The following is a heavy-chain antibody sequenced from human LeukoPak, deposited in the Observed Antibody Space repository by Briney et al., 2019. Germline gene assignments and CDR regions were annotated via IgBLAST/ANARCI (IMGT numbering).Heavy chain of an antibody. CDR3: ATIGSSWYRDFDY. V-gene: IGHV4-39*01. Sequence: SETLSLTCTVSGGSISSSSYYWGWIRQPPGKGLEWIGSIYYSGSTYYNPSLKSRVTMSVDTSKNQFSLKLSSVTAADTAVYYCATIGSSWYRDFDYWGQGTLVTVSS. CDR2: IYYSGST. J-gene: IGHJ4*02. CDR1: GGSISSSSYY. D-gene: IGHD6-13*01.